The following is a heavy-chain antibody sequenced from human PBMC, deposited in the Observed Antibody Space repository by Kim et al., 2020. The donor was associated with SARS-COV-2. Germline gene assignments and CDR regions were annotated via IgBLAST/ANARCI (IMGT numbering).Heavy chain of an antibody. D-gene: IGHD3-10*01. CDR3: ARERYYYGSGSYVY. Sequence: DSVKGRFTISRDNSKNTLYLQMNSLRAEDTAVYYCARERYYYGSGSYVYWGQGTLVTVSS. V-gene: IGHV3-66*01. J-gene: IGHJ4*02.